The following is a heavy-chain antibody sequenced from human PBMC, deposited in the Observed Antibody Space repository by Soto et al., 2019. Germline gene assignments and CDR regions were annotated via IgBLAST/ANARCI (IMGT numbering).Heavy chain of an antibody. J-gene: IGHJ1*01. CDR3: ASSYYDSSGSALRD. V-gene: IGHV4-30-2*01. CDR1: GGSISSGGYS. CDR2: IYHSGST. Sequence: QLQLQESGSGLVKPSQTLSLTCAVSGGSISSGGYSWSWIRQPPGKGLEWIGYIYHSGSTYYNPSLKSRVTISVDRSKNQFSLKLSSVTAAATGVYYCASSYYDSSGSALRDWGQGTLVTVSS. D-gene: IGHD3-22*01.